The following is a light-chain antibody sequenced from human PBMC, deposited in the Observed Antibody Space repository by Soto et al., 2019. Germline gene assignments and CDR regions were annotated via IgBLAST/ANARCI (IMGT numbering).Light chain of an antibody. J-gene: IGKJ1*01. Sequence: DIQMTQPPSSLSASVGARVTITCRARQSISNYLNWYQQTPGKAPHLLIHAASSLQSGVPSRFSGSGSGTDFSLAISSLQPEDFATYYCQQSYSTPRTFGQGTKVESK. CDR3: QQSYSTPRT. CDR1: QSISNY. CDR2: AAS. V-gene: IGKV1-39*01.